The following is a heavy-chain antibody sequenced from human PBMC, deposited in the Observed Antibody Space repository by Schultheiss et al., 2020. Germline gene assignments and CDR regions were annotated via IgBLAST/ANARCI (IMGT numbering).Heavy chain of an antibody. CDR1: GFTFSSYG. V-gene: IGHV3-30*18. Sequence: GGSLRLSCAASGFTFSSYGMHWVRQAPGKGLEWVAVISYDGSNKYYADSVKGRFTISRDNSKNTLYLQMNSLRAEDTDVYYCAKDHRPARSTWYFDLWGRGTLVTVSS. CDR2: ISYDGSNK. D-gene: IGHD5/OR15-5a*01. CDR3: AKDHRPARSTWYFDL. J-gene: IGHJ2*01.